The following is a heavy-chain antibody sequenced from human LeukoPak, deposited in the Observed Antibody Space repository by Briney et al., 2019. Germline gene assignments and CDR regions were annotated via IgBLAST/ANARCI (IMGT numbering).Heavy chain of an antibody. Sequence: PSETLSLTCTVSGGSISSNYWSWIRQPPGKGLEWIGYIYYSGSTNYNPSLKSRVTISVDTSKNQFSLKLSSVTAADTAVYYCARATPGYSSGWGFDYWGQGTLVTVSS. CDR2: IYYSGST. CDR1: GGSISSNY. D-gene: IGHD6-19*01. V-gene: IGHV4-59*01. J-gene: IGHJ4*02. CDR3: ARATPGYSSGWGFDY.